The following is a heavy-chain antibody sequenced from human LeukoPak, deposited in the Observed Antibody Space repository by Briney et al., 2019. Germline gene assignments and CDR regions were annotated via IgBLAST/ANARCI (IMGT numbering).Heavy chain of an antibody. CDR2: IYPADSDT. CDR3: TRLISRGSDYNYVDD. J-gene: IGHJ4*02. V-gene: IGHV5-51*01. CDR1: GYRFTNYH. Sequence: GESLKISCKGSGYRFTNYHIGWVRQMPGKGLEWMGIIYPADSDTRYRPTFRGQVTISVDKSINTAYLQWSSLKASDTAMYYCTRLISRGSDYNYVDDWGQGTLITVSS. D-gene: IGHD5-24*01.